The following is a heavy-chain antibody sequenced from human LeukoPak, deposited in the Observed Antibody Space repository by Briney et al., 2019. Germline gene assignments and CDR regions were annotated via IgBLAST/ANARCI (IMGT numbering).Heavy chain of an antibody. CDR2: INPNSGGT. Sequence: ASVKVSSKASGYTFTGYYMHWVRQAPGQGLEWMGWINPNSGGTNYAQKFQGRVTMTRDTSISTAYMELSRLRSDDTAVYYCARGERNTMIVVVRGDAFDIWGQGTMVTVSS. V-gene: IGHV1-2*02. D-gene: IGHD3-22*01. CDR3: ARGERNTMIVVVRGDAFDI. CDR1: GYTFTGYY. J-gene: IGHJ3*02.